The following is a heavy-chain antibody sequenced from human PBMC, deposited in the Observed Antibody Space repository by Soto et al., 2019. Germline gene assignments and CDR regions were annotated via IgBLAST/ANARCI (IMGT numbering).Heavy chain of an antibody. V-gene: IGHV3-23*01. D-gene: IGHD1-7*01. CDR2: ISGSGGST. CDR1: GFTFSSYA. Sequence: SGGSLRLSCAASGFTFSSYAMSWVRQAPGKGLEWVSAISGSGGSTYYADSVKGRFTISRDNSKNTLYLQMNSLRAEDTAVYYCAKEGGRITGTTSGMDVWGQGTTVTVS. J-gene: IGHJ6*02. CDR3: AKEGGRITGTTSGMDV.